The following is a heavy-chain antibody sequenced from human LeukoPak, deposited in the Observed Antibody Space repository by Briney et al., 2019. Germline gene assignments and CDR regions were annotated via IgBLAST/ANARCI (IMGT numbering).Heavy chain of an antibody. CDR2: ISGSGGST. D-gene: IGHD3-3*01. CDR1: GFTFSSYA. J-gene: IGHJ4*02. CDR3: AKNSDFWSGSPFDY. V-gene: IGHV3-23*01. Sequence: GWSLRLSCAASGFTFSSYAMSWVRQAPGKGLEWVSAISGSGGSTYYVDSVKGRFTISRDNSKNTLYLQMNRLRAEDTAVYYCAKNSDFWSGSPFDYWGQGTLVTVSS.